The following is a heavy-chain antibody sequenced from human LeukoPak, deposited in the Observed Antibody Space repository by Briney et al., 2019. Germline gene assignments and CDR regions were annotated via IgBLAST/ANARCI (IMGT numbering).Heavy chain of an antibody. D-gene: IGHD3-16*02. CDR2: IHPSTGNP. V-gene: IGHV7-4-1*02. CDR1: GYTFTNYA. J-gene: IGHJ4*02. CDR3: SRPSQSLGGLSFPDN. Sequence: ASVKVSCKASGYTFTNYAMNWVRQAPGQGLEWMGWIHPSTGNPTYAQGFTGRFVFSLDTSVSTTYLQISSLKAEDTAVCYCSRPSQSLGGLSFPDNWGKGTLATSSS.